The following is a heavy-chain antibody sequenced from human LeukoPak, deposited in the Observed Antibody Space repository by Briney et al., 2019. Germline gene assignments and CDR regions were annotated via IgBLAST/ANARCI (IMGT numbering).Heavy chain of an antibody. CDR3: ARDRPGIAAAGTLAFDI. CDR2: IYTSGST. V-gene: IGHV4-4*07. D-gene: IGHD6-13*01. CDR1: GGSISSYY. Sequence: SETLSLTCTVSGGSISSYYWSWIRQPAGKGLEWIGRIYTSGSTNYNPSLKSRVTMSVDTSKNQFSLKLSSVTAADTAVYYCARDRPGIAAAGTLAFDIWGQGTMVTVSS. J-gene: IGHJ3*02.